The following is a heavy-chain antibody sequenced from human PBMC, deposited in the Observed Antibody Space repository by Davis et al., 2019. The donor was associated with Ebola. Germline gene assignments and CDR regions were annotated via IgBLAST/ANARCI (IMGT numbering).Heavy chain of an antibody. J-gene: IGHJ4*02. V-gene: IGHV5-10-1*01. CDR1: GYSFTSYW. CDR2: IDPSGSYT. Sequence: GESLKISCKGSGYSFTSYWISWVRQMPGKGLEWMGRIDPSGSYTNYSPSFQGHVTISADKSISTAYLQWSSLKASDTAMYYCALSNTAMVGDFDYWGQGTLVTVSS. CDR3: ALSNTAMVGDFDY. D-gene: IGHD5-18*01.